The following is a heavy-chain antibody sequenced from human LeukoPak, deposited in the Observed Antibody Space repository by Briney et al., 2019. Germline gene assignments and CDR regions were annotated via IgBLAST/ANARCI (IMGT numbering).Heavy chain of an antibody. CDR2: ISAYNGNT. CDR1: DYTFTSYG. Sequence: ASVKVSCKASDYTFTSYGISWVRQAPGQGLEWMGWISAYNGNTNYAQKFQGRVTMTEDTSTDTAYMELSSLRSEDTAVYYCATDILAGYYPLDYWGQGTLVTVSS. D-gene: IGHD3-9*01. V-gene: IGHV1-18*01. CDR3: ATDILAGYYPLDY. J-gene: IGHJ4*02.